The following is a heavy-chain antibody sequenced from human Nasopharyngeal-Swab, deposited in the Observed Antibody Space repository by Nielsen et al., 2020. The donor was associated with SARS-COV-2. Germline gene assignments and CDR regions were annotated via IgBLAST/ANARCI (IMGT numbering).Heavy chain of an antibody. CDR1: GGSVSTTTYF. CDR3: ARGYGSFPYYFDH. Sequence: SETLSLTCPVSGGSVSTTTYFWGWIRQPPGKGLEWIGTVSYSGSTYYNPSLKSRVTISVDTSKNQFSLKLNSVTATDTAVYYCARGYGSFPYYFDHWGQGTLVTVAS. V-gene: IGHV4-39*01. CDR2: VSYSGST. J-gene: IGHJ4*02. D-gene: IGHD1-26*01.